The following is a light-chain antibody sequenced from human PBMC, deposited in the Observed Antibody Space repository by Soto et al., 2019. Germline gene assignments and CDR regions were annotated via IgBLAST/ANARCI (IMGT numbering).Light chain of an antibody. J-gene: IGLJ1*01. V-gene: IGLV1-36*01. Sequence: QSALTQPPSVSEAPRQRVTISCSGSSSNIGNNAVNWYQQLPGKAPKLLIYYDDLLPSGVSDRFSGSKSGTSASLAISGLQSEDEADYYCAAWDDSLNGQVFGTGTKATVL. CDR3: AAWDDSLNGQV. CDR1: SSNIGNNA. CDR2: YDD.